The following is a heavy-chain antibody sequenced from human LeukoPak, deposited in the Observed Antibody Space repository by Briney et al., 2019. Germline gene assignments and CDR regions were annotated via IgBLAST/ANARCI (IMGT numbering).Heavy chain of an antibody. Sequence: PSETLSLTCTVSGGSISSSYWSWIRQPPGKGLEWIGYIYYSGSTNYNPSLKSRVTISVDTSKNQFSLKLSSVTAADTAVYYCARAPTTVTTRGYYYYYGMDVWGQGTTVTVSS. V-gene: IGHV4-59*01. J-gene: IGHJ6*02. CDR1: GGSISSSY. CDR2: IYYSGST. CDR3: ARAPTTVTTRGYYYYYGMDV. D-gene: IGHD4-17*01.